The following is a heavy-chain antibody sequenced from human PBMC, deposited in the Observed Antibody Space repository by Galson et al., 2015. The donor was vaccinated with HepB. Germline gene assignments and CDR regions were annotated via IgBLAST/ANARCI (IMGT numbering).Heavy chain of an antibody. CDR2: ISSSTRYS. J-gene: IGHJ6*02. CDR1: GFSLSDYY. CDR3: ARDLLGFGLDV. Sequence: SLRLSCAVSGFSLSDYYMSWIRQAPGKGLEWVSYISSSTRYSNYADSVKGRFTISRDNAKSSLYLQMNSLSVDDTAVYYCARDLLGFGLDVWGQGTTVTVPS. D-gene: IGHD3-16*01. V-gene: IGHV3-11*06.